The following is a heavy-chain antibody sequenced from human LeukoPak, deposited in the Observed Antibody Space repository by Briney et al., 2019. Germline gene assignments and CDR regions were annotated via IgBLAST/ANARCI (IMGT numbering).Heavy chain of an antibody. Sequence: QAGGSLRLSCAASGFTFSSYGMHWVRQAPGKGLEWVAVIWYDGSNKYYADSVKGRFTISRDNSKNTLYLQMNSLRAEDTAVYYCASLFSSGPLGGPWGQGTLVTVSS. CDR3: ASLFSSGPLGGP. CDR1: GFTFSSYG. V-gene: IGHV3-33*01. J-gene: IGHJ5*02. D-gene: IGHD3-22*01. CDR2: IWYDGSNK.